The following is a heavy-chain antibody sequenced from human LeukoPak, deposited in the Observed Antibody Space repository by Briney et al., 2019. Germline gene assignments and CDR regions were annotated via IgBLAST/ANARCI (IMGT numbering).Heavy chain of an antibody. Sequence: GGSLRLFCAASGFTFSSHWMSWVRQAPGKGPEWVANIKQDGTEIYYVDSVKGRFTISRDNAKNSLYLQMNSLRAEDTAVYYCARRRGDLWGQGTMVTVPS. CDR2: IKQDGTEI. V-gene: IGHV3-7*01. J-gene: IGHJ3*01. CDR1: GFTFSSHW. CDR3: ARRRGDL.